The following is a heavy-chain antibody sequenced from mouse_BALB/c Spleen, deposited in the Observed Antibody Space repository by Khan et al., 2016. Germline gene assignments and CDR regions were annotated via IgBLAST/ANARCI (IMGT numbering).Heavy chain of an antibody. CDR3: AEERGWFAY. Sequence: EVQLQESGPGLVKPSQSLSLTCTVTGYSITSDYAWNWIRQFPGNKLEWMGYISYSGSTSYNPSLKSRISITRDTSKNQFFLRLNSVTTEDTVTYYCAEERGWFAYWGQGTLVTVSA. CDR1: GYSITSDYA. J-gene: IGHJ3*01. CDR2: ISYSGST. V-gene: IGHV3-2*02.